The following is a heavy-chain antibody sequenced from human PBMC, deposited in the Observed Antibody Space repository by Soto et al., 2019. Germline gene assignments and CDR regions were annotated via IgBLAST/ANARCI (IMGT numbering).Heavy chain of an antibody. CDR1: GFPFSRYW. D-gene: IGHD4-17*01. V-gene: IGHV3-74*01. J-gene: IGHJ4*02. Sequence: GGSLRLSCTASGFPFSRYWVHWVRQAPGEGLVWVSRINFNGGLTNYADSVKGRFTISRDNAKNTLYLQMNSLRAEDTAVYYCAAASTAFDYWGQGTLVTVSS. CDR3: AAASTAFDY. CDR2: INFNGGLT.